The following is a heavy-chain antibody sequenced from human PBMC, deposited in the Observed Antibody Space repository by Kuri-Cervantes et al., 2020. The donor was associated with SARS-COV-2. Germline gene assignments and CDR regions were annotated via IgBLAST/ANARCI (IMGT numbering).Heavy chain of an antibody. Sequence: SETLSLTCTVSGGSISSHYWSWIRQPPGKGLEWIGYIYYSGSTNYNPSLKSRVTISVDTSKNQFSLKLSSVTAEDTAVYYCATSITMIVVSGGSHIRGQGTMVTVSS. J-gene: IGHJ3*02. D-gene: IGHD3-22*01. CDR3: ATSITMIVVSGGSHI. CDR2: IYYSGST. V-gene: IGHV4-59*11. CDR1: GGSISSHY.